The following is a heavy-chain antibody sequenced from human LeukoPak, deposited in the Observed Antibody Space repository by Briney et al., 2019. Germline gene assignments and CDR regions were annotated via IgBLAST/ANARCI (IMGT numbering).Heavy chain of an antibody. Sequence: SETLSLTCIVTGGSINSGGYYWNWIRQHPGKGLEWIGSIYYSGSTFYNPSLTGRLSISVDTSKKQFSLKLSSVTAADTAVYYCARAIEAAGHFDYWGQGTLATVSS. CDR2: IYYSGST. CDR1: GGSINSGGYY. CDR3: ARAIEAAGHFDY. J-gene: IGHJ4*02. V-gene: IGHV4-31*03. D-gene: IGHD6-13*01.